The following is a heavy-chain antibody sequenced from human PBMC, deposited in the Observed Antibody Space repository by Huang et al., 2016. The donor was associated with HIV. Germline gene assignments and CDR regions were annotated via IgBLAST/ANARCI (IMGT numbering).Heavy chain of an antibody. CDR1: GGSLSGYY. D-gene: IGHD3-10*01. V-gene: IGHV4-34*02. CDR3: ARDATKNPRGWFDP. CDR2: INHLGIP. J-gene: IGHJ5*02. Sequence: QVHLQQWGAGLLKSAETLSLTCAVYGGSLSGYYWSWLRQTPGKGLEWVGEINHLGIPNYKPSLKSRVSRAMDGSKKQFALKLRSISDADTAVYFCARDATKNPRGWFDPWGQGTLVTVSS.